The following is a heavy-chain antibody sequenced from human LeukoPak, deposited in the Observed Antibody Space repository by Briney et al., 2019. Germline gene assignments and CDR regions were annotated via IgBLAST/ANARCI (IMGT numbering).Heavy chain of an antibody. Sequence: SETLSLTCTVSGGSISGYYWTWIRQPPGKGLEWIGSIYYTGSTYDNPSLKSRVTISVDTSKNQFSLKLSSVTAADTAVYYCASHYTNYDYVWGSYRPPLWGQGTLVTVSS. CDR3: ASHYTNYDYVWGSYRPPL. V-gene: IGHV4-39*01. D-gene: IGHD3-16*02. CDR2: IYYTGST. CDR1: GGSISGYY. J-gene: IGHJ4*02.